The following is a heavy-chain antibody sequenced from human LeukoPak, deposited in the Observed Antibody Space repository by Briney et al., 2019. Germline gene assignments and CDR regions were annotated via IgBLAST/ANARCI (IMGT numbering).Heavy chain of an antibody. Sequence: GGSLRPSCAASGFTFSSYSMTWVRQAPGKGLEWVSSISSSSSYIYYADSVKGRFTISRDNAKNSLYLQMNSLRAEDTAVYYCASSESSDYYDSSGYYWGQGTLVTVSS. CDR2: ISSSSSYI. CDR1: GFTFSSYS. CDR3: ASSESSDYYDSSGYY. V-gene: IGHV3-21*01. J-gene: IGHJ4*02. D-gene: IGHD3-22*01.